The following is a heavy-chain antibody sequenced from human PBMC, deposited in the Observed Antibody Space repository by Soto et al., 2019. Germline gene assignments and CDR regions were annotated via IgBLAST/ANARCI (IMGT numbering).Heavy chain of an antibody. CDR2: IYHGGTT. CDR1: GYSSSSGSY. J-gene: IGHJ4*01. Sequence: KPSGTLSLTCTVPGYSSSSGSYWAWIRQPPGKGPEWIASIYHGGTTFYNPSLKSRITISVDTSNNQFSLKLTSVTAADTAVYYCARVHVMVVAGSTFDYWGHGTLVTGSS. D-gene: IGHD6-19*01. V-gene: IGHV4-38-2*02. CDR3: ARVHVMVVAGSTFDY.